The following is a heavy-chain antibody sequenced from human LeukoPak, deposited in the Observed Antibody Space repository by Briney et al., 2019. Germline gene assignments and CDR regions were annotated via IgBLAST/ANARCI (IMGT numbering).Heavy chain of an antibody. Sequence: GGSLRLSCAASGFTFSSYAMSWVRQAPGKGLEWGSAISGSGGSTYYADSVKGRFTISRDNSKNTLYLQMNSLRAEDTAVYYCAKSGWALWFGGHIDYWGQGTLVTVSS. CDR3: AKSGWALWFGGHIDY. CDR1: GFTFSSYA. D-gene: IGHD3-10*01. J-gene: IGHJ4*02. CDR2: ISGSGGST. V-gene: IGHV3-23*01.